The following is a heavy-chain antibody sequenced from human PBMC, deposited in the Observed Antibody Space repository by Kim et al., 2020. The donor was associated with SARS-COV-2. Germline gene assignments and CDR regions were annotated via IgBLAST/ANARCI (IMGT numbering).Heavy chain of an antibody. CDR3: ARRRDGCNYWYFDY. CDR1: GGTFSSYA. J-gene: IGHJ4*02. CDR2: IIPIFGTA. V-gene: IGHV1-69*13. Sequence: SVKVSCKASGGTFSSYAISWVRQAPGQGLEWMGGIIPIFGTANYAQKLQGRGTITADESTSTAYMELSRLRSENTAVYYCARRRDGCNYWYFDYWGQGTLVTVSS. D-gene: IGHD5-12*01.